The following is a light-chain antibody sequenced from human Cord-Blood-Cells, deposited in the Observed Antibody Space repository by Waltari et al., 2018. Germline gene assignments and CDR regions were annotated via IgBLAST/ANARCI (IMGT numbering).Light chain of an antibody. Sequence: EIVLTQPPGTLSLSPGERATLSCRTSQSVRSSYLAWYQQKPGPAPRLLIYGASSRATGIPDRFSGSGSGTDFTLTISRLEPEDFAVYYCQQYGSFWTFGQGTKVEIK. CDR1: QSVRSSY. J-gene: IGKJ1*01. CDR2: GAS. V-gene: IGKV3-20*01. CDR3: QQYGSFWT.